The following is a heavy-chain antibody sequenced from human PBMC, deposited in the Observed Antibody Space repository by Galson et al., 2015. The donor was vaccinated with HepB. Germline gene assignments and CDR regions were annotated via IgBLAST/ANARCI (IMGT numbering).Heavy chain of an antibody. D-gene: IGHD3-10*01. Sequence: SLRLSCAASGFTFSSYAMSWVRQAPGKGLEWVSAISGSGGSTYYADSVKGRFTISRDNSKNTLYLQMNSLRAEDTAVYYCANNPEYYPGQVRYFDLWGRGTLVTVSS. J-gene: IGHJ2*01. CDR3: ANNPEYYPGQVRYFDL. V-gene: IGHV3-23*01. CDR1: GFTFSSYA. CDR2: ISGSGGST.